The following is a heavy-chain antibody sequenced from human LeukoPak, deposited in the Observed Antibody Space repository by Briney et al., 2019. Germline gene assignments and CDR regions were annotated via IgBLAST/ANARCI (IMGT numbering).Heavy chain of an antibody. D-gene: IGHD6-19*01. V-gene: IGHV3-74*01. CDR2: ISDDGSTT. J-gene: IGHJ4*02. CDR1: GFTFSSCA. CDR3: ARSSGWYDY. Sequence: GGSLRLSCVASGFTFSSCAMSRVRQVPGKGLLWVSRISDDGSTTSYADSVKGRFTISRDNAKNTLYLQMNSLRAEDTAVYYCARSSGWYDYWGQGTLATVSS.